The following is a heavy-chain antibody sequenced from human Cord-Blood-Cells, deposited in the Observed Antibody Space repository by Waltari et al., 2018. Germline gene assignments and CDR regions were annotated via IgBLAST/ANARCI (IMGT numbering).Heavy chain of an antibody. CDR3: AKDGRRGGWYRAFNYFDY. V-gene: IGHV3-9*01. Sequence: EVQLVESGGGLVQPGRSLRLSCAASGFTFDDYAMHWVRQAPGKGLEWVSGISGNRGSIGYADSVKGRFTISRDNAKNSLYLQMNSLRAEDTALYYCAKDGRRGGWYRAFNYFDYWGQGTLVTVSS. CDR1: GFTFDDYA. D-gene: IGHD6-19*01. J-gene: IGHJ4*02. CDR2: ISGNRGSI.